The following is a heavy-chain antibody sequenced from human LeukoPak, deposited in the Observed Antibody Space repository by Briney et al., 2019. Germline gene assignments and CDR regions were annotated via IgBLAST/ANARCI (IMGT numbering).Heavy chain of an antibody. CDR1: GGTFSSYA. V-gene: IGHV1-18*01. D-gene: IGHD4-23*01. CDR2: ISAYNGNT. J-gene: IGHJ5*02. Sequence: ASVKVSCKASGGTFSSYAISWVRQAPGQGLEWMGWISAYNGNTNYAQKLQGRVTMTTDTSTSTAYMELRSLRSDDTAVYYCAREPYGGNSLDLWGQGTLVTVSS. CDR3: AREPYGGNSLDL.